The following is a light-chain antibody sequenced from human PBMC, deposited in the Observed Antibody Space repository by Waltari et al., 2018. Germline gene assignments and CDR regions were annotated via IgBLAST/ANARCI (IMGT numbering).Light chain of an antibody. Sequence: QSALTQPASVSGSPGQSITISCTGTSSDIGGYSYVSWYQHHPGKAPTLMIYADSKRPSGVSDRFAGSKSGNTVSLTISGLQTVGEADYYCSSYTSSSSRFFGTGTKVTVL. CDR1: SSDIGGYSY. CDR3: SSYTSSSSRF. CDR2: ADS. J-gene: IGLJ1*01. V-gene: IGLV2-14*03.